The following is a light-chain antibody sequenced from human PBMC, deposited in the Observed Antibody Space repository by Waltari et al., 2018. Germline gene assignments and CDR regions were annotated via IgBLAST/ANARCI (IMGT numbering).Light chain of an antibody. CDR3: QQRSNWPRYT. Sequence: DILLPMSPAPLFFFPGEKATLPCGASQGVSGSLAWYQQKPGQAARLLSYDASNRATGSPARFSGSGSGKECTLTISSLEPEDFAVYYCQQRSNWPRYTFGQGTKLEIK. CDR2: DAS. V-gene: IGKV3-11*01. J-gene: IGKJ2*01. CDR1: QGVSGS.